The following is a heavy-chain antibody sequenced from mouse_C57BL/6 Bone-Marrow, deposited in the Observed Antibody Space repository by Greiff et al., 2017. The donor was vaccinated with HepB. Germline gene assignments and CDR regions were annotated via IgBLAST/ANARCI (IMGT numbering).Heavy chain of an antibody. D-gene: IGHD2-2*01. CDR2: IDPSDSYT. Sequence: VKLQESGAELVMPGASVKLSCKASGYTFTSYWMHWVKQRPGQGLEWIGEIDPSDSYTNYNQKFKGKSTLTVDKSSSTAYMQLSSLTSEDSAVYYCARSTMVTTRAWFAYWGQGTLVTVSA. CDR3: ARSTMVTTRAWFAY. J-gene: IGHJ3*01. V-gene: IGHV1-69*01. CDR1: GYTFTSYW.